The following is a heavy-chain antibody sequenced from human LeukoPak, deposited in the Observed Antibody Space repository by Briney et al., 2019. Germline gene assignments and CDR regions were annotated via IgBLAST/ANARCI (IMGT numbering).Heavy chain of an antibody. CDR2: IYWNDDK. D-gene: IGHD1-26*01. V-gene: IGHV2-5*01. CDR3: AHRPRSVGSKNWFDP. J-gene: IGHJ5*02. CDR1: GFSLSTSGVG. Sequence: KSGPTLVNPTQTLTLTCTFSGFSLSTSGVGVGWIRQPPGKALEWLALIYWNDDKRYSPSLKSRLTITKDTSKNQVVLTMTNMGPVDTATYYCAHRPRSVGSKNWFDPWGQGTLVTVSS.